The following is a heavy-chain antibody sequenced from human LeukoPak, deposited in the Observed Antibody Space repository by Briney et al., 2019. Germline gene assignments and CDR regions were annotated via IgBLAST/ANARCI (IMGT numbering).Heavy chain of an antibody. CDR3: ARGGVGWFDP. V-gene: IGHV3-48*01. CDR2: ISSSSSTI. D-gene: IGHD1-26*01. J-gene: IGHJ5*02. CDR1: GFTFSSYS. Sequence: GGSLRLSCAASGFTFSSYSMNWVRQAPGKGLEWVSYISSSSSTIYYADSVKGRFTISRDNAKNSLYLQMNSLRAEDTAVYYCARGGVGWFDPWGQGTLVTVSS.